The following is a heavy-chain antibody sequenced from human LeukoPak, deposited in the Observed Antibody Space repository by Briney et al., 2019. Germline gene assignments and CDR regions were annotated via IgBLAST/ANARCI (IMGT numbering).Heavy chain of an antibody. CDR1: GFTVSSDY. CDR2: IYADGST. Sequence: QSGGSLRLSCAASGFTVSSDYVSWVRQAPGKGLEWVSVIYADGSTYYADSVKGRFTISRDNSKNTVYLQVNTLRAEDTALYYCARLEKQQRGFYFDYWGQGTLVTVSS. CDR3: ARLEKQQRGFYFDY. J-gene: IGHJ4*02. D-gene: IGHD6-13*01. V-gene: IGHV3-53*01.